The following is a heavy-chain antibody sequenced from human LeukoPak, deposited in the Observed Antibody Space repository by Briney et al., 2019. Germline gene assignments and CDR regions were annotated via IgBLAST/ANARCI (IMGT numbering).Heavy chain of an antibody. CDR1: GYTFTGYY. CDR2: INPNSGGT. V-gene: IGHV1-2*02. D-gene: IGHD3-22*01. J-gene: IGHJ3*02. CDR3: ARVVAYYDGWPLDI. Sequence: ASVKVSCKASGYTFTGYYMHWVRQAPGQGLEWMGWINPNSGGTNYAQKFQGRVTMTRDTSITTAYMELSRLTSDDTAVFYCARVVAYYDGWPLDIWGQGTMVTVAS.